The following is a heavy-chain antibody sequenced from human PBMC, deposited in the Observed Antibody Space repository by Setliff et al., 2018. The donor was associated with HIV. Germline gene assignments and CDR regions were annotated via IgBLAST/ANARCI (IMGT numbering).Heavy chain of an antibody. CDR1: GGSFSGYY. Sequence: PSETLSLTCAVYGGSFSGYYWSWIRQPPGKGLEWIGEINHSGSTNYNPSLKSRVTISVDTSENQFSLKLSSVTAADTAVYYCARGPGITMVRGVIPRGWFDPWGQGTLVTVSS. D-gene: IGHD3-10*01. CDR3: ARGPGITMVRGVIPRGWFDP. V-gene: IGHV4-34*01. J-gene: IGHJ5*02. CDR2: INHSGST.